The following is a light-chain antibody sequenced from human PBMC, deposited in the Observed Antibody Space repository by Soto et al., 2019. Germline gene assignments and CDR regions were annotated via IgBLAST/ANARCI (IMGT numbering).Light chain of an antibody. V-gene: IGKV1-5*03. J-gene: IGKJ2*03. Sequence: DIQMTQSPSTLSESVGDRVTITCRASQSSSSCLAWYQHKPGQAPRLLIYKASTLEHGVPSRFSGSGSGTEFTLTISGLPADDFATYYCQQYNTLPGYSFGQGTRLDI. CDR2: KAS. CDR3: QQYNTLPGYS. CDR1: QSSSSC.